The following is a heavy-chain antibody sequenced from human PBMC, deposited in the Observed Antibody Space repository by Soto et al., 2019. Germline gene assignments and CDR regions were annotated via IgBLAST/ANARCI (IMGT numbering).Heavy chain of an antibody. CDR2: ISGSGGST. J-gene: IGHJ2*01. D-gene: IGHD2-15*01. CDR3: AKPYCGGGSCYPAYWYFDL. V-gene: IGHV3-23*01. CDR1: GFTFSSNA. Sequence: EVQLLESGGGLVQPGGSLRLSCAASGFTFSSNAMSWVRQAPGKGLEWVSAISGSGGSTYYADSVKGRFTISRDNSKNTLYLQMNSLRAEDTAVYYCAKPYCGGGSCYPAYWYFDLWGRGTLVTVSS.